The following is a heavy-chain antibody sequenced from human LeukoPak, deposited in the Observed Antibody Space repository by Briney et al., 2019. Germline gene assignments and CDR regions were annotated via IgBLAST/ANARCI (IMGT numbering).Heavy chain of an antibody. J-gene: IGHJ3*01. D-gene: IGHD3/OR15-3a*01. CDR1: GFTFSEFW. CDR3: ADPDWA. V-gene: IGHV3-7*01. CDR2: ITGDGTTK. Sequence: TGGSLRLSCAASGFTFSEFWMTWVRQAPGKGLESVATITGDGTTKYYVDSVKGRFTISRDNARNSLYLQMNSLRAEDTAVYYCADPDWAWGQGTMVTVSS.